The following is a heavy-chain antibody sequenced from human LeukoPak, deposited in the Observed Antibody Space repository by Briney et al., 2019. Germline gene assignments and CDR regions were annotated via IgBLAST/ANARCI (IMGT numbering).Heavy chain of an antibody. CDR2: IYATGST. CDR1: GGSISSYY. J-gene: IGHJ5*02. CDR3: ARHGSVPSPLGP. V-gene: IGHV4-4*08. Sequence: SETLSLTCTVSGGSISSYYWSWIRQPPGKGLEWMGYIYATGSTNYNSSLKSRVTISLDTSTNKSSLNLRPVTAAETAVYYCARHGSVPSPLGPWGKGTLVTVSS. D-gene: IGHD3-10*01.